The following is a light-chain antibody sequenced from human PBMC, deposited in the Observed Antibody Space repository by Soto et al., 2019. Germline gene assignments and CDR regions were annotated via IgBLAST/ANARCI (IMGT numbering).Light chain of an antibody. CDR1: SSDVGKYNY. CDR2: EVT. CDR3: ASYAGSNNFEV. Sequence: QSALTQPPSASGSPGQSVTISCTGTSSDVGKYNYVSWYQQHPGKAPKLLIYEVTKRPSGVPVRFSGSKSGNSASLTVSGLQAEDEADYYCASYAGSNNFEVFGTGTKVTVL. J-gene: IGLJ1*01. V-gene: IGLV2-8*01.